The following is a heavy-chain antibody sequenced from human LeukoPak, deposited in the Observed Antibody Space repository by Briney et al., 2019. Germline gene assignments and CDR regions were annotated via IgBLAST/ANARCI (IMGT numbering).Heavy chain of an antibody. D-gene: IGHD3-9*01. V-gene: IGHV1-58*02. CDR2: IVVGSGNT. Sequence: ASVKVSCKASGFTFTSSTMQWVRQARGQRLEWIGWIVVGSGNTNYAQKFQERVTITRDMSTGTAYMELSSLRSEDTAVYYCARDHYDILTGYYAPTYWGQGTLVTVSS. CDR1: GFTFTSST. J-gene: IGHJ4*02. CDR3: ARDHYDILTGYYAPTY.